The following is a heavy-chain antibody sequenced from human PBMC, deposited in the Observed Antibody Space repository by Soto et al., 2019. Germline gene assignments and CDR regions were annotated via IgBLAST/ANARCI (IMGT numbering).Heavy chain of an antibody. CDR2: ISSDGSNK. CDR1: GLTFTYYG. CDR3: AKDGFCSGSSCYPNHFDP. V-gene: IGHV3-30*18. J-gene: IGHJ5*02. Sequence: QGQLVESGGGVVQPGRSLRLSCAASGLTFTYYGMHWVRQAPGKGLEWVALISSDGSNKWYTDSVRGRFIISRDNSKNELYLQMDSLRPEDTAVYYCAKDGFCSGSSCYPNHFDPWGQGTLVTVSS. D-gene: IGHD2-15*01.